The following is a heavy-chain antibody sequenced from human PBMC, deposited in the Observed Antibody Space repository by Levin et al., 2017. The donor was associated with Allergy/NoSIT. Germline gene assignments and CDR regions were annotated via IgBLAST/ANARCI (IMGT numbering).Heavy chain of an antibody. Sequence: SGPTLVKPTQTLTLTCTFSGFSLSTRGVGVGWIRQPPGKALECLGLIYWDDDKRYTPSLKSRLTITKDTSKNQVILTMTNMYPVDTGTYYCGKAQKGSGSYHFDYWGQGTLVTVSS. V-gene: IGHV2-5*02. J-gene: IGHJ4*02. CDR3: GKAQKGSGSYHFDY. D-gene: IGHD3-10*01. CDR2: IYWDDDK. CDR1: GFSLSTRGVG.